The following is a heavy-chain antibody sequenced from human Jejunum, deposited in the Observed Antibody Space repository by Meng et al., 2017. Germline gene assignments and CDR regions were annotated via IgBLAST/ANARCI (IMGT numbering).Heavy chain of an antibody. CDR3: ARGRGGYDPHAFDI. CDR2: INYTGSA. V-gene: IGHV4-34*02. D-gene: IGHD5-12*01. CDR1: GGSLSGYY. J-gene: IGHJ3*02. Sequence: QVQLQQWGAGLLKPSETLSLTCAVYGGSLSGYYWSWIRQAPGKGLEWIGEINYTGSATYNSSLKRRVTISVDTSKNHFSLRLSSVTAADTAVYYCARGRGGYDPHAFDIWGQGTMVTVSS.